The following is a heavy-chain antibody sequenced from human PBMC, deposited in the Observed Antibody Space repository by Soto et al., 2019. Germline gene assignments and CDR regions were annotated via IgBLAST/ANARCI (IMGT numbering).Heavy chain of an antibody. V-gene: IGHV3-74*01. J-gene: IGHJ4*02. CDR2: INSDGSST. Sequence: GGSLRLSCAASGFTFSNYWMHWVRQAPGKGLVWVSRINSDGSSTSYADSVKGRFTISRDNAKNTLYLQMNSLRAEDTAVYYCERDSIAEAGDFDYWGQETLVTVSS. D-gene: IGHD6-13*01. CDR1: GFTFSNYW. CDR3: ERDSIAEAGDFDY.